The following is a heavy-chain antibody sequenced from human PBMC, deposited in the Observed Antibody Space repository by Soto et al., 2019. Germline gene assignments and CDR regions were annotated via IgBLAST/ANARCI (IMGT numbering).Heavy chain of an antibody. CDR3: ARDDTTGLFDF. CDR2: ISHTGRT. CDR1: TGSMRTYY. Sequence: SETLSLTCSVSTGSMRTYYWTWIRQSPGKGLEWIGQISHTGRTKYNPSLESRVTISVDTSRKQFSLKLTSVTAADTALYYCARDDTTGLFDFWGQGTLVTVSS. D-gene: IGHD4-17*01. V-gene: IGHV4-59*01. J-gene: IGHJ4*02.